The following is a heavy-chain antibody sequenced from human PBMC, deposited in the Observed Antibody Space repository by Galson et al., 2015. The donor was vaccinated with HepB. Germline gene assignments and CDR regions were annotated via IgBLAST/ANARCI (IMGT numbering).Heavy chain of an antibody. V-gene: IGHV3-23*01. J-gene: IGHJ4*02. D-gene: IGHD1-26*01. CDR3: TTALMWEQPGSFDY. CDR1: GFTFSSYA. CDR2: ISGSGGST. Sequence: SLRLSCAASGFTFSSYAMSWVRQAPGKGLEWVSAISGSGGSTYYADSVKGRFTISRDNSKNTLYLQMNSLKTEDTAVYYCTTALMWEQPGSFDYWGQGTLVTVSS.